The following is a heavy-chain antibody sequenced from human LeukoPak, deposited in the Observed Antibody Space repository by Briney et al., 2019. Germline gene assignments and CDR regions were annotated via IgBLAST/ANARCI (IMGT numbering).Heavy chain of an antibody. Sequence: PGGSLRLSCTVSGFTVSSNSMSWVRQAPGKGLEWVSFIYSDNTHYSDSVKGRFTISRDNAKNSLYLQMNSLRAEDTAVYYCARDRGGYYDYWGQGTLVTVSS. D-gene: IGHD3-10*01. J-gene: IGHJ4*02. CDR3: ARDRGGYYDY. CDR2: IYSDNT. V-gene: IGHV3-53*01. CDR1: GFTVSSNS.